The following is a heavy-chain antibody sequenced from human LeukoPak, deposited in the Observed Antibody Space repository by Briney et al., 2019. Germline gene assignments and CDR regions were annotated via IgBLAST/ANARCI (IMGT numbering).Heavy chain of an antibody. CDR1: GFTFSSYG. J-gene: IGHJ6*02. CDR2: IWYDGSNK. Sequence: GGSLRLSCAASGFTFSSYGMNGVRQAPGKGLGWGAVIWYDGSNKYYADSVKGRFTISRDNSKNTLYLQMNSLRAEDTAVYYCARDRAQMTSYYYYGMDVWGQGTTVTVSS. D-gene: IGHD2-2*01. V-gene: IGHV3-33*01. CDR3: ARDRAQMTSYYYYGMDV.